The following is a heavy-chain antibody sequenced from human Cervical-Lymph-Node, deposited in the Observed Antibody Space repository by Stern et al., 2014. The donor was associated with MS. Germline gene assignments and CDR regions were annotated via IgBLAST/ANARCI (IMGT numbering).Heavy chain of an antibody. D-gene: IGHD6-13*01. J-gene: IGHJ3*02. Sequence: QITLKESGPGLVKPTETLTLTCTVSGFSLSHVRMGVSWIRQPPGKALEWLAHIFSNGEKSYTTSLQGRLTISKDISKSQVILTMTHMDPADTSTYYCARMMQHLAGDAFDIWGQGTMVSVSS. V-gene: IGHV2-26*01. CDR1: GFSLSHVRMG. CDR3: ARMMQHLAGDAFDI. CDR2: IFSNGEK.